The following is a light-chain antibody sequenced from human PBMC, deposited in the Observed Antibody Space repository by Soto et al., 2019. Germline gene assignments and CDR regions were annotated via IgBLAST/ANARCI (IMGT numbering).Light chain of an antibody. CDR3: LQYNSAWT. CDR1: RDVGSD. J-gene: IGKJ1*01. V-gene: IGKV1-17*01. CDR2: AAS. Sequence: QMTQSPSSLSASVGEKIIITCRASRDVGSDVSWYQQKPGQAPKLLIYAASNLYTGVPSRFSGSRSGTEFTLTISSLQPEDFASYYCLQYNSAWTFGQGTKVDIK.